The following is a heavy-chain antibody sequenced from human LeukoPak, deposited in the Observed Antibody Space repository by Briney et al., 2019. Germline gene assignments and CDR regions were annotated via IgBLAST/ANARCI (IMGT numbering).Heavy chain of an antibody. J-gene: IGHJ5*02. CDR3: ARHSLRYDFVLFDP. V-gene: IGHV4-39*01. D-gene: IGHD3-3*01. Sequence: SETLSLTCTVSGGSISSSSYYWGWIRQPPGKGLEWIGSIYYSGSTYYNPSLKSRVTISVDTSKNQFSLKLSSVTAADTAVYYCARHSLRYDFVLFDPWGQGTLVTVSS. CDR2: IYYSGST. CDR1: GGSISSSSYY.